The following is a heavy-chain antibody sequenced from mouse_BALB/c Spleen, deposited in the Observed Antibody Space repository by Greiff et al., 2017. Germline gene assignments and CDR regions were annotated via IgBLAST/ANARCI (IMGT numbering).Heavy chain of an antibody. D-gene: IGHD2-14*01. Sequence: VHLVESGPGLVAPSQSLSITCTVPGFSLTSYGVHWVRQPPGKGLEWLGVIWAGGSTNYNSALMSRLSISKDNSKNQVFLKMNSLQTDDTAMYYCAGGRYRAPPAFAYWGQGTLVTVSA. CDR2: IWAGGST. V-gene: IGHV2-9*02. CDR3: AGGRYRAPPAFAY. J-gene: IGHJ3*01. CDR1: GFSLTSYG.